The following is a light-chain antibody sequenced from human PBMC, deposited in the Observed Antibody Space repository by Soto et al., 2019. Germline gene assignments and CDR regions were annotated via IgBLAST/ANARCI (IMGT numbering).Light chain of an antibody. CDR1: QSVSSN. CDR2: GAS. V-gene: IGKV3-15*01. Sequence: EIVMTQSPATLSVSPGERATLSCRASQSVSSNLAWYQQKPGQAPRLLIYGASTGAPGIADRFSGSGSVTEFTLTISSLHSEDFAVYYCQQYDNWPRTFGQGTKVE. J-gene: IGKJ1*01. CDR3: QQYDNWPRT.